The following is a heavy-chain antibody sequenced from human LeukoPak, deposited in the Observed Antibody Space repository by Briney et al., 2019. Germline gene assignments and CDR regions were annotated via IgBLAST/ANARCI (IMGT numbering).Heavy chain of an antibody. D-gene: IGHD3-22*01. CDR2: INPYSGGT. CDR1: GYXFTDQY. Sequence: ASVKVSCKASGYXFTDQYMHWVRQAPGQGLEWMGWINPYSGGTVYAHNFQGRVTMATDTSIRTAYMELSRLRSDDTAVYYCASYYYDSSGYEAGYFDSWGQGTLVTVSS. J-gene: IGHJ4*02. V-gene: IGHV1-2*02. CDR3: ASYYYDSSGYEAGYFDS.